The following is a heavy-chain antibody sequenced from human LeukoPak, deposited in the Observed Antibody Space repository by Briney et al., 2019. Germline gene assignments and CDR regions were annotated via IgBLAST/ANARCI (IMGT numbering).Heavy chain of an antibody. CDR2: IKQDGSEK. J-gene: IGHJ6*03. D-gene: IGHD3-22*01. CDR1: GFTFTNYW. Sequence: PGGSLRLSCASSGFTFTNYWMKWVRQAPGKGLEWVANIKQDGSEKYYVDSVKGRFTISRDNAKNSLYLQMNSLRAEDTAVYYCAREAPSNYDSYYYYMDVWGKGTTVTISS. V-gene: IGHV3-7*01. CDR3: AREAPSNYDSYYYYMDV.